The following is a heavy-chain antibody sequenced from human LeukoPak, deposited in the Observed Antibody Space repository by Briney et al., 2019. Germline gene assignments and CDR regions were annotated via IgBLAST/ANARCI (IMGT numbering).Heavy chain of an antibody. Sequence: SQTLSLTCTVSGGSISSGSYYWSWIRQPAGKGLEWIGRIYTSGSTNYNPSLKSRVTISVDTSKNQFSLKLSSVTAADTAVYYCARTYYDLWSGYYNDYWGQGTLVTVSS. V-gene: IGHV4-61*02. CDR3: ARTYYDLWSGYYNDY. D-gene: IGHD3-3*01. CDR1: GGSISSGSYY. J-gene: IGHJ4*02. CDR2: IYTSGST.